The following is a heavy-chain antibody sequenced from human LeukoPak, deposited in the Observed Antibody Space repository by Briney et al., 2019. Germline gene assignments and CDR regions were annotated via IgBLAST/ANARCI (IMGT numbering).Heavy chain of an antibody. J-gene: IGHJ6*03. Sequence: GGSLRLSCAASGFTVSSNYMSWVRQAPGKGLERVSVIYSGGSTYYADSVKGRFTISRDNSKNTLYLQMNSLRAEDTAVYYCARCSSSYYYYYYMDVWGKGTTVTVSS. D-gene: IGHD6-13*01. CDR1: GFTVSSNY. CDR3: ARCSSSYYYYYYMDV. CDR2: IYSGGST. V-gene: IGHV3-53*01.